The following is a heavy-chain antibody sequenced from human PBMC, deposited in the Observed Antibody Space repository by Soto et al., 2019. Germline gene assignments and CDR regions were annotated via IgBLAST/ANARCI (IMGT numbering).Heavy chain of an antibody. D-gene: IGHD3-22*01. CDR1: GFTFSNAW. CDR2: IKSKTDGGTT. V-gene: IGHV3-15*07. Sequence: GGSLRLSCAASGFTFSNAWMNWVRQAPGKGLEWVGRIKSKTDGGTTDYAAPVKGRFTISRDDSKNTLYLQMNSLKTEDTAVYYCTTAYYYDSSGYNFDYWGQGTLVTVSS. CDR3: TTAYYYDSSGYNFDY. J-gene: IGHJ4*02.